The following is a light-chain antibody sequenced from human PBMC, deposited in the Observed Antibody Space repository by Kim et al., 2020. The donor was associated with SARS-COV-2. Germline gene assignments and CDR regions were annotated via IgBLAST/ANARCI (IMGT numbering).Light chain of an antibody. CDR2: RDD. Sequence: QSVLTQPPSVSGTHGQRATISCSGSTSNIASNFVYWYRQFAGAAPKLLIYRDDQRPSGLSERFSGSRSGTSASLAISGLRSADEADYYCATWDDSLGGWIFGGGTQRTVL. J-gene: IGLJ2*01. CDR1: TSNIASNF. CDR3: ATWDDSLGGWI. V-gene: IGLV1-47*01.